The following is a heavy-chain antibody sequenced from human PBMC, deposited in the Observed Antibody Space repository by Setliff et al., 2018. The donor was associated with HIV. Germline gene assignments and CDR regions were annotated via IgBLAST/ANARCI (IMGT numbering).Heavy chain of an antibody. Sequence: GASVKVSCKASGYTISAHGVSWVRHVPGHGLEWMGWISGDTGDIKYSQRFEGRLTMTTETSTNTAYMELRSLRSDDTAVYYCAREVDGVELDHWGQGSLVTVSS. V-gene: IGHV1-18*01. J-gene: IGHJ4*02. CDR3: AREVDGVELDH. CDR1: GYTISAHG. CDR2: ISGDTGDI.